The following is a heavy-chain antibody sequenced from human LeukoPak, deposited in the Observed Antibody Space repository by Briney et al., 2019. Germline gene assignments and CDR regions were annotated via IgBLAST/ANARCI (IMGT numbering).Heavy chain of an antibody. J-gene: IGHJ4*02. V-gene: IGHV1-8*03. CDR1: GGTFSSYA. D-gene: IGHD1-26*01. CDR2: MNPSSGNT. Sequence: ASVKVSCKASGGTFSSYAISWVRQAPGQGLEWMGWMNPSSGNTGYAQKFQGRVTITRNTSISTAYMELSSLRSEDTAVYYCARGPRVAWDFDYWGQGTLVTVSS. CDR3: ARGPRVAWDFDY.